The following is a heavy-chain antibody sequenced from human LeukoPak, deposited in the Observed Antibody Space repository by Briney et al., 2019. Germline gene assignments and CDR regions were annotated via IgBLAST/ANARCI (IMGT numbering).Heavy chain of an antibody. J-gene: IGHJ3*02. Sequence: PGGSLRLSCAASGFTFSSYSMNWVRQAPGKGLEWVSSISSSSSYIYYADLVKGRFTISRDNAKNSLYLQMNSLRAEDTAVYYCARELSYYYDSRGPPGDAFDIWGQGTMVTVSS. CDR2: ISSSSSYI. V-gene: IGHV3-21*01. D-gene: IGHD3-22*01. CDR1: GFTFSSYS. CDR3: ARELSYYYDSRGPPGDAFDI.